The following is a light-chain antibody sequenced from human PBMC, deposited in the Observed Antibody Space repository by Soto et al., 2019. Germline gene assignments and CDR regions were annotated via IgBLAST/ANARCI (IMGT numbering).Light chain of an antibody. CDR3: QQRFTPPT. CDR2: DAS. V-gene: IGKV3-11*01. CDR1: QSINTY. Sequence: ETVLTQSPATLSLSPGERATLSCRASQSINTYLAWYQQKPGQAPRLLIYDASNRATGIPARFSGSGSGTVFPTTISLLADEDFAVYFWQQRFTPPTFGPGTKVDVK. J-gene: IGKJ3*01.